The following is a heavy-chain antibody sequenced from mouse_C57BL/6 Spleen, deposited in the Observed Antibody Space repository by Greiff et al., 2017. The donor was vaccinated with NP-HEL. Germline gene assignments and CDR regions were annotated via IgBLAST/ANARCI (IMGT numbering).Heavy chain of an antibody. CDR3: TRDLVTTVESYAMDY. J-gene: IGHJ4*01. V-gene: IGHV5-9-1*02. D-gene: IGHD1-1*01. Sequence: DVHLVESGEGLVKPGGSLKLSCAASGFTFSSYAMSWVPQTPEKTLEWVAHISSGGDYIYYADTVKGRFTISRANARKTLYLQMSSLKSEDTAMYYCTRDLVTTVESYAMDYWGQGTSVTVSS. CDR1: GFTFSSYA. CDR2: ISSGGDYI.